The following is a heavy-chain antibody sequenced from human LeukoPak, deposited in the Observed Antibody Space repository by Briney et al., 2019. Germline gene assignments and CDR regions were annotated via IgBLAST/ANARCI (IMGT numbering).Heavy chain of an antibody. Sequence: SVKVSCKASGGTFSSYAISWVRQAPGQGLEWMGGIIPIFGTANYAQKFQGRVTMTRDMSTSTVYMELSSLRSEDTAVYYCARQSYSDSKLSQNWFDPWGQGTLVTVSS. CDR1: GGTFSSYA. V-gene: IGHV1-69*05. CDR2: IIPIFGTA. CDR3: ARQSYSDSKLSQNWFDP. J-gene: IGHJ5*02. D-gene: IGHD3-22*01.